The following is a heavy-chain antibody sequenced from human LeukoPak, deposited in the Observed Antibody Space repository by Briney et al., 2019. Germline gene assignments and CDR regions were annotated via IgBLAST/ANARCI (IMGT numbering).Heavy chain of an antibody. CDR1: GYTFTGHY. V-gene: IGHV1-2*02. Sequence: ASVKVSCKASGYTFTGHYMHWVQQAPGQGLEWMGWINPNSGGTNYAQKFQGRVSMTGDTSISTSYMELSRLSSDDTAVYYCARVGSSGWDTFEQSPTWGQGTLVTVSS. D-gene: IGHD6-19*01. CDR3: ARVGSSGWDTFEQSPT. CDR2: INPNSGGT. J-gene: IGHJ5*02.